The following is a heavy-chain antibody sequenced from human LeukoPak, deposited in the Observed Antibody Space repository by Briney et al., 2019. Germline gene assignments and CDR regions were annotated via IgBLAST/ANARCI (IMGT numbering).Heavy chain of an antibody. V-gene: IGHV4-59*08. J-gene: IGHJ4*02. D-gene: IGHD3-22*01. CDR2: IYYSGST. CDR3: ARDYYDSSGYYSYDY. Sequence: SETLSLTCTVSGGSISSYYWSWIRQPPGRGLEWIGYIYYSGSTNYNPSLKSRVTISVDTSKNQLSLKLSSVTAADTAVYYCARDYYDSSGYYSYDYWGQGTLVTVSS. CDR1: GGSISSYY.